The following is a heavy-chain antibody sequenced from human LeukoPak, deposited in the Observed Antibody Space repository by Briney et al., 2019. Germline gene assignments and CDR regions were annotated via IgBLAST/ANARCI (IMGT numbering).Heavy chain of an antibody. V-gene: IGHV3-74*01. CDR2: INSDGSST. Sequence: GGSLRLSCAASGFTFSSYWMHWVRQAPGKGLVWVSRINSDGSSTSYADSVKGRFTISRDNAKNTLYLQMNRLRAEDTAVYYCAREGIGGYYPYFDYWGQGTLVTVSS. CDR1: GFTFSSYW. D-gene: IGHD3-22*01. CDR3: AREGIGGYYPYFDY. J-gene: IGHJ4*02.